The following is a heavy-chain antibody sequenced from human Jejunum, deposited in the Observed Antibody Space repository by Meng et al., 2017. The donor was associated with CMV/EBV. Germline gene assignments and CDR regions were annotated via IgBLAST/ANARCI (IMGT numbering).Heavy chain of an antibody. CDR3: ARLVWFGEFARFDP. V-gene: IGHV4-39*01. J-gene: IGHJ5*02. CDR2: IYYSGST. Sequence: SVGSISISSYYWGWIRQPPGNGLEWIGSIYYSGSTYYNPSLQSRVTISVDTSKNQFSLKLSSVTAADTAVYYCARLVWFGEFARFDPWGQGTLVTVSS. D-gene: IGHD3-10*01. CDR1: VGSISISSYY.